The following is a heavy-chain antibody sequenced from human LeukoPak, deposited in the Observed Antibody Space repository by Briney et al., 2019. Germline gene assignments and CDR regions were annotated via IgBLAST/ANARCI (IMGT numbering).Heavy chain of an antibody. V-gene: IGHV3-23*01. Sequence: PGGSLRLPCAGSGFTFSGYGMSWVRQAPGKGLEWVSGLSDSGVPTYYADSVKGRFTISRDNAKNTLYLQMNSLRAEDTAIYYCAKQRGIYMYRPFEDWGQGTLVTVSS. CDR1: GFTFSGYG. CDR3: AKQRGIYMYRPFED. CDR2: LSDSGVPT. J-gene: IGHJ4*02. D-gene: IGHD2/OR15-2a*01.